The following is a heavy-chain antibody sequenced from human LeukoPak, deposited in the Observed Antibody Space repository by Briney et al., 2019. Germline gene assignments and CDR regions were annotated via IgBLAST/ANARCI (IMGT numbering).Heavy chain of an antibody. CDR2: LYHGGNT. CDR1: GFSVSRSYY. Sequence: PSETLSLSCAVSGFSVSRSYYWGWVRQPPGKGLGWIGSLYHGGNTYYTPSLEGRLTMSVDTSKSQFSLRLTSVTAADTAVYYCAVIALAGKDFDYWGQGTLVTVSS. D-gene: IGHD6-19*01. V-gene: IGHV4-38-2*01. J-gene: IGHJ4*02. CDR3: AVIALAGKDFDY.